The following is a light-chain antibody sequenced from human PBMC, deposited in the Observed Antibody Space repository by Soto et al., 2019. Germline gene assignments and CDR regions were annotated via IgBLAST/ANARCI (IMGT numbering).Light chain of an antibody. Sequence: QSVLTQPPSASGTPGQRVTISCSGSSANIGSNTVSWYQQVPGTAPKLLIYENKQRPSGVPDRFSGSKSDTSASLAISGLLSDDESDYYCAAWDDSLNGWVFGGGTKVTVL. CDR3: AAWDDSLNGWV. J-gene: IGLJ3*02. V-gene: IGLV1-44*01. CDR1: SANIGSNT. CDR2: ENK.